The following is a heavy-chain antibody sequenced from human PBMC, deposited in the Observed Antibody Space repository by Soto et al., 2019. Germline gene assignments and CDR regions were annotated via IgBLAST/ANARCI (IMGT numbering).Heavy chain of an antibody. CDR1: GFTFRSYA. CDR2: IGGSSDST. V-gene: IGHV3-23*01. CDR3: AKRDSTGYYYFNY. Sequence: GGSLRLSCAASGFTFRSYAMSWVRQPPGKGLEWVSGIGGSSDSTFYAHSVKGRFTISRDNSKDTLYLQMNSLRAEDTAVYYCAKRDSTGYYYFNYWGQGTLVTVSS. J-gene: IGHJ4*02. D-gene: IGHD3-22*01.